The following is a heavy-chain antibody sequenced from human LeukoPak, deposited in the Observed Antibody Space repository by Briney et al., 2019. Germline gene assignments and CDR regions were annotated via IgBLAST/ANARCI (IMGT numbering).Heavy chain of an antibody. CDR1: GYTLTGYY. J-gene: IGHJ4*02. D-gene: IGHD6-13*01. Sequence: ASVKVSCKASGYTLTGYYMHWMRQARGEGLEWMGWINPNSGGTNYAQKFQGRVTMTRDTSISTAYMELSRLRADDTAVYYCARDEYSSSGDWGQGTLVTVSS. V-gene: IGHV1-2*02. CDR2: INPNSGGT. CDR3: ARDEYSSSGD.